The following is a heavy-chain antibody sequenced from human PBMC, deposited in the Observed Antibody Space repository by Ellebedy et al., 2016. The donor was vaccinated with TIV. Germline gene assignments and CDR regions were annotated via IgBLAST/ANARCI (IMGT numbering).Heavy chain of an antibody. CDR3: ARLMGPGFDY. Sequence: MPSETLSLTCTVSDNSISSYYWSWLRQPPGKGLEWIGYIYYSGSTHYNPSLKSRVNISVDTSKNQFSLKLSSVTAADTAVYYCARLMGPGFDYWGQGTLVTVSS. CDR1: DNSISSYY. J-gene: IGHJ4*02. D-gene: IGHD2-8*01. CDR2: IYYSGST. V-gene: IGHV4-59*04.